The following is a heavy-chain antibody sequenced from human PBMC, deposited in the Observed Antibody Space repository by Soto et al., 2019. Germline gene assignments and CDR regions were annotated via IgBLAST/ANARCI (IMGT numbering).Heavy chain of an antibody. Sequence: ASVKVSCKASGYTFTSYYMHWVRQAPGQGLEWMGIINPSGGSTSYAQKFQGRVTMTRDTSTSTVYMELSSLRSEDTAVYYCARSHERGVNYYGMDVWGQGTTVTVSS. J-gene: IGHJ6*02. CDR3: ARSHERGVNYYGMDV. CDR1: GYTFTSYY. CDR2: INPSGGST. D-gene: IGHD3-16*01. V-gene: IGHV1-46*01.